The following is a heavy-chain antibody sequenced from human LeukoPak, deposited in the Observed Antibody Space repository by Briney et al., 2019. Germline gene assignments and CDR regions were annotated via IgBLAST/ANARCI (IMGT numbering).Heavy chain of an antibody. CDR3: AKERTMVRGVLDV. V-gene: IGHV3-9*01. D-gene: IGHD3-10*01. Sequence: GGSLRLSCAASGFTFDDYAVHWVRQAPGKGLEWVSGISWNSGSIGYADSVKGRFTISRDNAKNSLYLQMNSLRAEDTALYYCAKERTMVRGVLDVWGQGTTVTVSS. CDR2: ISWNSGSI. J-gene: IGHJ6*02. CDR1: GFTFDDYA.